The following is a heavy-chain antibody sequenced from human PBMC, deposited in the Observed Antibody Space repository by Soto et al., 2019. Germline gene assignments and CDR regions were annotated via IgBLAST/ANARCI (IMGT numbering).Heavy chain of an antibody. J-gene: IGHJ4*02. Sequence: ASVKVSCKASGYTFTGYYMHWVRQAPGQGLEWMGWINPNSGGTNYAQKFQGRVTMTRDTSISTAYMELSRLRSDDTAVYYCARVTSDIVLMVYGFYDYWGQGTLVTVSS. V-gene: IGHV1-2*02. CDR1: GYTFTGYY. CDR2: INPNSGGT. D-gene: IGHD2-8*01. CDR3: ARVTSDIVLMVYGFYDY.